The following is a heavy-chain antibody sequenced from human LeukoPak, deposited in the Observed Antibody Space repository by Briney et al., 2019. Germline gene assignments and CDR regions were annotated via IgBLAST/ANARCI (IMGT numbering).Heavy chain of an antibody. D-gene: IGHD3-3*01. J-gene: IGHJ6*02. CDR3: ARDWVRRCLEWFDWLASPGMDV. CDR2: IWYDGSNK. CDR1: GFTFSSYG. Sequence: PGGSLRLSCAASGFTFSSYGMHWVRQAPGKGLEWVAVIWYDGSNKYYADSVKGRFTIPRDNSKNTLYLQMNSLRAEDTAVYYCARDWVRRCLEWFDWLASPGMDVWGQGTTVTVSS. V-gene: IGHV3-33*08.